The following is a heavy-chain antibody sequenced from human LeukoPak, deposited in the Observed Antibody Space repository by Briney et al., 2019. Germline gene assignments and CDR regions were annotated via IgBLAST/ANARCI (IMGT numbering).Heavy chain of an antibody. V-gene: IGHV3-23*01. J-gene: IGHJ4*02. Sequence: GGSLRLSCAASGFTFSDYAMSWVRQAPGKGLEWASGISGGGGSTYYADSVKGRFTISRDNSKNTLFLQMNSLRAEDTAVYYCAKHIAYYYDSSGYHIDYWGQGTLVTVSS. D-gene: IGHD3-22*01. CDR3: AKHIAYYYDSSGYHIDY. CDR2: ISGGGGST. CDR1: GFTFSDYA.